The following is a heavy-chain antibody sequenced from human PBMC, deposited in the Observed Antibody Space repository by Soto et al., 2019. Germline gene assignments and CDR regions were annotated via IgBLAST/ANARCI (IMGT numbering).Heavy chain of an antibody. J-gene: IGHJ4*02. CDR3: ARPSFIAVASIDY. V-gene: IGHV4-39*01. D-gene: IGHD6-19*01. CDR2: IYYSGST. Sequence: SETLSLTCTVSGGSISSSSYYWGWIRQPPGKGLEWIGSIYYSGSTYYNPSLKSRVTISVDTSKNQFSLKLSSVTAADTAVYSCARPSFIAVASIDYWGQGTLVTVSS. CDR1: GGSISSSSYY.